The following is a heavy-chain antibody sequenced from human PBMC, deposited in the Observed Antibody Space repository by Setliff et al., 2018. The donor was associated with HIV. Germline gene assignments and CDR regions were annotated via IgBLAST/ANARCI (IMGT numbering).Heavy chain of an antibody. CDR2: IKLSSGGT. V-gene: IGHV1-46*02. Sequence: ASVKVSCKAPGNSFNGDFLNWVRQAPGQGLEWMGNIKLSSGGTKFQGRVTITTDESTSTAYMELSSLRSEDTAVYYCARGYCSGGSCYGTYYYYGMDVWGQGTTVTVSS. CDR3: ARGYCSGGSCYGTYYYYGMDV. D-gene: IGHD2-15*01. J-gene: IGHJ6*02. CDR1: GNSFNGDF.